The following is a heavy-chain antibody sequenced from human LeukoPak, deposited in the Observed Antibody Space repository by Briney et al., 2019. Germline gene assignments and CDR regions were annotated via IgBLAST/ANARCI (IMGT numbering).Heavy chain of an antibody. V-gene: IGHV3-21*06. D-gene: IGHD1-14*01. CDR2: IGPTGSNR. Sequence: GGSLRLPCIASGLTFSTSGLNWVRQAPGKGLEWVASIGPTGSNRYHADSIKGRFTISRDNANNFLYLQMNSLRAEDTAVYYCATETNGRHYDYWGQGTLLTVSS. CDR3: ATETNGRHYDY. CDR1: GLTFSTSG. J-gene: IGHJ4*02.